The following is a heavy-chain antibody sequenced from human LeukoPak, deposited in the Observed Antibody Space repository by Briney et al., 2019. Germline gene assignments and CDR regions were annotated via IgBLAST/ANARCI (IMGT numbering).Heavy chain of an antibody. CDR2: ISSSSSTI. CDR3: ARRAI. Sequence: GGSLRLSCAASGLIFSSYSMNWVRQAPGKGLEWVSYISSSSSTIYYADSVKGRFTIFRDNAKNSLYLQMDSLRADDTAAYYCARRAIWGQGTLVTVSS. J-gene: IGHJ4*02. CDR1: GLIFSSYS. V-gene: IGHV3-48*04.